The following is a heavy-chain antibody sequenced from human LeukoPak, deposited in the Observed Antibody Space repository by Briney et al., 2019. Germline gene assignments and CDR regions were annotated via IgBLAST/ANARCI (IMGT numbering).Heavy chain of an antibody. J-gene: IGHJ4*02. CDR3: AKDHLTGIFGVTRLDY. V-gene: IGHV3-23*01. Sequence: QSGGSLRLSCAASGFTFSSYAMSWVRQAPGKGLEWVSAISGSGGSTYYADSVKGRSTISRDNSKNTLYLQMNSLRAEDTAVYYCAKDHLTGIFGVTRLDYWGQGTLVTVSS. CDR2: ISGSGGST. CDR1: GFTFSSYA. D-gene: IGHD3-3*01.